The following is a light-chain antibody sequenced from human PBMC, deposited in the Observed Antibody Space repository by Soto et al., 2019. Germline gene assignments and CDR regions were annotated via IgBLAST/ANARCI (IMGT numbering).Light chain of an antibody. CDR3: QSYDTSLSSVV. CDR2: GNS. V-gene: IGLV1-40*01. Sequence: QSVLTQPPSVSGAPGQRVIISCSGSSSNIGAGYDGHWYQQLPGTAPKLLIYGNSNRPSGVPDRFSGSKSGTSVSLAITGLQAEDEADYSCQSYDTSLSSVVFGGGTKLTVL. J-gene: IGLJ2*01. CDR1: SSNIGAGYD.